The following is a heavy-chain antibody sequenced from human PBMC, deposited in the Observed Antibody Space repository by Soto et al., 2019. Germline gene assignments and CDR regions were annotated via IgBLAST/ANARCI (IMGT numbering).Heavy chain of an antibody. J-gene: IGHJ4*02. Sequence: PGGSLRLSCAASGFTFSSYAMHGVRQAPGKGLEWVAVIAYDGRNKYYADSVKGRFTISRDNSKNTLYLQMNSLRIEDTAVYYCARELERVFDYWGQGTLGTVSS. CDR2: IAYDGRNK. CDR1: GFTFSSYA. CDR3: ARELERVFDY. V-gene: IGHV3-30*04. D-gene: IGHD1-1*01.